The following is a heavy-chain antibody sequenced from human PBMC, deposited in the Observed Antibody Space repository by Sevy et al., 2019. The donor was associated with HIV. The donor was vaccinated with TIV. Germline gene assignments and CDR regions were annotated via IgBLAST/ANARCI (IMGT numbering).Heavy chain of an antibody. J-gene: IGHJ6*02. CDR3: TTGHTAPTYYYYYYGMDV. Sequence: GGSLRLSCAASGFTFSNAWMSWVRQAPGKGLEWVGRIKSKTDGGTTYYAAPVKGRFTISRDDSKNTLYLQMNSLKTEDTAVYYCTTGHTAPTYYYYYYGMDVWGQGTTVTVSS. V-gene: IGHV3-15*01. CDR2: IKSKTDGGTT. CDR1: GFTFSNAW. D-gene: IGHD2-21*02.